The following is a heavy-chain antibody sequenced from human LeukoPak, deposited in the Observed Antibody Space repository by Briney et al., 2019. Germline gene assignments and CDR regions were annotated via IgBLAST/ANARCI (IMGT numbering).Heavy chain of an antibody. D-gene: IGHD1-14*01. J-gene: IGHJ4*02. CDR2: IYTSRST. CDR1: GGSISSYY. V-gene: IGHV4-4*07. CDR3: ARAGPGAGSFDY. Sequence: SETLSLTCTVSGGSISSYYWIWIRQPAEKGLEWIGHIYTSRSTNYNPSLKSRVTMSVDTSRNQFSLKLSSVTAADTAVYYCARAGPGAGSFDYWGQGTLVTVSS.